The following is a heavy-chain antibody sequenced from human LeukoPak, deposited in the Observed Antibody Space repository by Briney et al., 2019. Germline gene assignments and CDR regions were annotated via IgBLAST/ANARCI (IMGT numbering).Heavy chain of an antibody. CDR2: IYSGGST. J-gene: IGHJ6*02. Sequence: GGSLRLSCAAPGFTVSSNYMSWVRQAPGKGLEWVSVIYSGGSTYYADSVKGRFTISRDNSKNTLYLQMNSLRAEDTAVYYCAREDTAMVPGRVFYGMDVWGQGTTVTVSS. D-gene: IGHD5-18*01. CDR1: GFTVSSNY. V-gene: IGHV3-66*02. CDR3: AREDTAMVPGRVFYGMDV.